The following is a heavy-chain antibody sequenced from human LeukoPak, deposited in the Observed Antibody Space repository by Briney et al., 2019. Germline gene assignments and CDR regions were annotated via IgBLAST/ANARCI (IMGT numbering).Heavy chain of an antibody. D-gene: IGHD3-10*01. CDR1: GFTFSSYE. CDR2: ISSSGSTI. V-gene: IGHV3-48*03. Sequence: PGGSLRLSCAASGFTFSSYEMNWVRQAPGKGLEWVSYISSSGSTIYYADSVRGRFTISRDNAKNSLYLHMHSLRAEDTAVYYCARDLEPTPEIPLFVELDAFDIWGQGTMVTVSS. J-gene: IGHJ3*02. CDR3: ARDLEPTPEIPLFVELDAFDI.